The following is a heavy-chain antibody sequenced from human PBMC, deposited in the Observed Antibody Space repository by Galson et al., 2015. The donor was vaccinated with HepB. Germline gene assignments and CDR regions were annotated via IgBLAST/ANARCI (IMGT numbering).Heavy chain of an antibody. CDR1: ESSFRSSW. J-gene: IGHJ4*02. D-gene: IGHD6-6*01. CDR3: TRDEYSSSWSFDY. CDR2: INEDGSEK. Sequence: SLRLSCAASESSFRSSWMNWVRQAPGKGLEWVASINEDGSEKFHVDSVRGRFTISRDNAKNSLSLQMNSLRAEDTAVYYCTRDEYSSSWSFDYWGQGTLVTVSS. V-gene: IGHV3-7*03.